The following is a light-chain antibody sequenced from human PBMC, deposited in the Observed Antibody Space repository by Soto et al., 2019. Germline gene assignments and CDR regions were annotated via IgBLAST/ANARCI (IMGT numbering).Light chain of an antibody. CDR1: QSISSW. V-gene: IGKV1-5*03. Sequence: DIQMTQSPSTLSASVGGRVTITCRASQSISSWLAWYQQKPGTAPKLLIYKASSLQSGVPSRFSGSGSGTDFTLAISSLQPEDFATYYCQQLLSYPITFGQGTRLEIK. CDR3: QQLLSYPIT. CDR2: KAS. J-gene: IGKJ5*01.